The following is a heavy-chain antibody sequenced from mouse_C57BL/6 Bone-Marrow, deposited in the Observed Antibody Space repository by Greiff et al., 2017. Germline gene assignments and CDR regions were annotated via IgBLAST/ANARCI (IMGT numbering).Heavy chain of an antibody. CDR1: GYSITSDY. CDR2: ISYSGST. D-gene: IGHD1-1*01. CDR3: ARSLRDWYFDV. J-gene: IGHJ1*03. V-gene: IGHV3-8*01. Sequence: EVKVVESGPGLAKPSQTLSFTCSVTGYSITSDYWNWLRKFPGHKLEYIGYISYSGSTYYNPSLKSRISITRDTSKNQNYLQLKSVTTEDTATYYCARSLRDWYFDVWGTGTTVTVSS.